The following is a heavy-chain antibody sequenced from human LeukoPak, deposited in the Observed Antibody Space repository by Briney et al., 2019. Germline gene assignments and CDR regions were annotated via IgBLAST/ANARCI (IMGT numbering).Heavy chain of an antibody. Sequence: GGSLRLSCAASGFILGTYAMNWVRQAPGKGLECVSTISGSGKNTYYTDSVKGRFTISRDSSKNTLYLQMSSLRAEDTAVYYCVKGREAYSGSYTPFASWGQGTWVTVSS. J-gene: IGHJ4*02. D-gene: IGHD1-26*01. V-gene: IGHV3-23*01. CDR1: GFILGTYA. CDR2: ISGSGKNT. CDR3: VKGREAYSGSYTPFAS.